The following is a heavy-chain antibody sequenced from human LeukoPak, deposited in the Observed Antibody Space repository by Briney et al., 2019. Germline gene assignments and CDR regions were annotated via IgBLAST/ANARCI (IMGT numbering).Heavy chain of an antibody. J-gene: IGHJ6*02. CDR1: GGSISSYY. CDR3: ARDGFLGPYYYYGMDV. Sequence: SETLSLTCTVSGGSISSYYWSWIRQPPGKGLEWIGYIYYGGRTNYNPSLKSRVTTSVDTSKNQFSLQLSSVTAADTAVYYCARDGFLGPYYYYGMDVWGQGTTVTVSS. D-gene: IGHD3-3*01. CDR2: IYYGGRT. V-gene: IGHV4-59*12.